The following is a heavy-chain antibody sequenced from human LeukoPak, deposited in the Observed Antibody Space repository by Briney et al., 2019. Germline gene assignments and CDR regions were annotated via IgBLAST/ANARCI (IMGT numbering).Heavy chain of an antibody. J-gene: IGHJ4*02. V-gene: IGHV3-23*05. D-gene: IGHD3-22*01. Sequence: GGSLRLSCAASGFTFSTYAMTWLRQAPGKGLEWVSTISTSAVSTYYADSVKGRFTISRDNSKNTLFLQMISLSAEDTAVYYCAKTRDGYYYDWGQGTLVTVSS. CDR2: ISTSAVST. CDR3: AKTRDGYYYD. CDR1: GFTFSTYA.